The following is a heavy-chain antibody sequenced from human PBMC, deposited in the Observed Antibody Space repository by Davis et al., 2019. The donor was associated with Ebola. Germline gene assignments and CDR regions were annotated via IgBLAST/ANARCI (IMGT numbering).Heavy chain of an antibody. D-gene: IGHD3-22*01. CDR2: ISAYNGNT. CDR3: ARAITMIVAESWFDP. CDR1: GYTFTSYG. V-gene: IGHV1-18*01. Sequence: ASVTVSCKASGYTFTSYGISWVRQAPGHGLEWMGWISAYNGNTNYAQKLQGRVTMTTDTSTSTAYMELRSLRSDDTAVYYCARAITMIVAESWFDPWGQGTLVTVSS. J-gene: IGHJ5*02.